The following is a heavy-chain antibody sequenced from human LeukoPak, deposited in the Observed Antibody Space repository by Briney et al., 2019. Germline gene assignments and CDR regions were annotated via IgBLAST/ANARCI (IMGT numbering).Heavy chain of an antibody. CDR1: GFTFSSYA. J-gene: IGHJ6*02. V-gene: IGHV3-23*01. CDR2: IDAGGGDT. D-gene: IGHD6-19*01. CDR3: GRPTKYWLVRGDGVDV. Sequence: GGSRRLSCAASGFTFSSYAMTWVRQAPGKGLEWVASIDAGGGDTYHSDSVKGRFTISRDNSMNTLYLQMNSLRADDTAVYYCGRPTKYWLVRGDGVDVWGQGTTVTVSS.